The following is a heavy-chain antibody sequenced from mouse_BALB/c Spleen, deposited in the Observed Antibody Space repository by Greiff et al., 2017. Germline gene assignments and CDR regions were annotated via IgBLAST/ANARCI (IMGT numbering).Heavy chain of an antibody. CDR2: ISYSGST. D-gene: IGHD2-1*01. V-gene: IGHV3-2*02. J-gene: IGHJ3*01. Sequence: EVKLVESGPGLVKPSQSLSLTCTVTGYSITSDYAWNWIRQFPGNKLEWMGYISYSGSTSYNPSLKSRISITRDTSKNQFFLQLNSVTTEDTATYYCARYGNWFAYWGQGTLVTVSA. CDR1: GYSITSDYA. CDR3: ARYGNWFAY.